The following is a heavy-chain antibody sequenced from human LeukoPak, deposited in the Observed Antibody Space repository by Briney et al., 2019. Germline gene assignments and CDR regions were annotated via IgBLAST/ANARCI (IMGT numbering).Heavy chain of an antibody. Sequence: SETLSLICTVSGGSISSSSYYWGWIRQPPGKGLEWIGRIYYSGSTYYNPSLKSRVTISVDTSKNQFSLKLSSVTAADTAVYYCARGKLPPQLLWFGELLSTIAFDIWGQGTMVTVSS. CDR3: ARGKLPPQLLWFGELLSTIAFDI. D-gene: IGHD3-10*01. CDR2: IYYSGST. CDR1: GGSISSSSYY. J-gene: IGHJ3*02. V-gene: IGHV4-39*07.